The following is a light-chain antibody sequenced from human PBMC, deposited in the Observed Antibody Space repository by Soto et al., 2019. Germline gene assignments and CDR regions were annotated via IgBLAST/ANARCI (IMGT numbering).Light chain of an antibody. CDR1: SSNIGGNP. J-gene: IGLJ3*02. CDR3: AAWHDSLNGPV. V-gene: IGLV1-44*01. Sequence: QPVLTQPRSASGTPGQRVTISCSGSSSNIGGNPVNWYQQLPGTAPKLLIYNNNQRPSGVPDRFSGSKSGTSASLAISGLQSEDEADYYCAAWHDSLNGPVFGGGTKVTVL. CDR2: NNN.